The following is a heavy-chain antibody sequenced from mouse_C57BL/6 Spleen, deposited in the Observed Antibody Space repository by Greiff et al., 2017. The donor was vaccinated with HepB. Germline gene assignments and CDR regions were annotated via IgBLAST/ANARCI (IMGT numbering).Heavy chain of an antibody. CDR3: ARSDYYGSSLYYYAMDY. Sequence: EVKLLESGPELVKPGASVKIPCKASGYTFTDYNMDWVKQSHGKSLEWIGDINPNNGGTIYNQKFKGKATLTVDKSSSTAYMELRSLTSEDTAVYYCARSDYYGSSLYYYAMDYWGQGTSVTVSS. J-gene: IGHJ4*01. V-gene: IGHV1-18*01. CDR2: INPNNGGT. D-gene: IGHD1-1*01. CDR1: GYTFTDYN.